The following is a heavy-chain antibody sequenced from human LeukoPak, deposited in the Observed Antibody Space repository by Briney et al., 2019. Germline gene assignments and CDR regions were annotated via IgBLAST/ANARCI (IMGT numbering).Heavy chain of an antibody. J-gene: IGHJ4*02. D-gene: IGHD2-2*01. CDR3: AKVPGKGYCSSTSCRNDY. CDR2: ISGSGGST. Sequence: PGGSLRLSCAASGFTFSSYAMSWVRQAPGKGLEWVSAISGSGGSTYYADSVKGRFTIFRDNSKNTLYLQMNSLRAEDTAVYYCAKVPGKGYCSSTSCRNDYWGQGTLVTVSS. CDR1: GFTFSSYA. V-gene: IGHV3-23*01.